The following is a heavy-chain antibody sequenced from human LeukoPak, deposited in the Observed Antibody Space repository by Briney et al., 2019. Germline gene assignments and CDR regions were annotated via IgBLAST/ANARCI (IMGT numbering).Heavy chain of an antibody. V-gene: IGHV3-30*18. CDR2: ISYDGSNK. CDR1: GFTFSSYG. J-gene: IGHJ4*02. Sequence: GGSLRLSCAASGFTFSSYGMHWVRQAPGKGLEWVAVISYDGSNKYYADSVKGRFTISRDNSKNTLYLQMNSLRAEDTAVYYCAKAAYCGGDCYLMAGYYLDYWGQGTLVTVSS. D-gene: IGHD2-21*02. CDR3: AKAAYCGGDCYLMAGYYLDY.